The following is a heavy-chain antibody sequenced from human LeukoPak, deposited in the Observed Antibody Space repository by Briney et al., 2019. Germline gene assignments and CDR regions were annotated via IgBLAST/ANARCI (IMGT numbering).Heavy chain of an antibody. Sequence: GGSLRLSCAASGFTLSSYAMSWVRQAPGKGLEWVSAISGSGGSTYYADSVKGRFTISRDNSKNTLYLQMNSLRAEDTAVYYCATWPTVTTSSAFDYWGQGTLVTVSS. V-gene: IGHV3-23*01. J-gene: IGHJ4*02. CDR1: GFTLSSYA. D-gene: IGHD4-17*01. CDR3: ATWPTVTTSSAFDY. CDR2: ISGSGGST.